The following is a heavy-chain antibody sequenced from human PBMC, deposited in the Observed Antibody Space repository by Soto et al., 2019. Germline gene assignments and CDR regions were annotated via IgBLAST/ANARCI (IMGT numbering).Heavy chain of an antibody. CDR3: ARIVNPTGPPWFDS. J-gene: IGHJ5*01. V-gene: IGHV2-26*01. CDR2: SFSSDAE. CDR1: GFSPSASRMG. Sequence: SGPTLVHPTDTLPLNCTVPGFSPSASRMGLSWIRQPPGKALEWLAHSFSSDAESYSTSLRTRLTICKDTSKGQVLLTVTNMDPVDTASYYCARIVNPTGPPWFDSWGQGTLVTVSS. D-gene: IGHD1-1*01.